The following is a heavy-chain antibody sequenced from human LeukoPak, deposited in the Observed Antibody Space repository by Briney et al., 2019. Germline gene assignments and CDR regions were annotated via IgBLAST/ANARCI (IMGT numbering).Heavy chain of an antibody. CDR2: ISSSSSYI. CDR1: GFTFSSYS. Sequence: GGSLRLSCAASGFTFSSYSMNWVRQAPGKGLEWVSSISSSSSYIYYADSVKGRFTISRDNAKNSLYLQMNSLRAEDTAVYYCAKDMGPGGSYGKDAFDIWGQGTMVTVSS. CDR3: AKDMGPGGSYGKDAFDI. J-gene: IGHJ3*02. V-gene: IGHV3-21*01. D-gene: IGHD1-26*01.